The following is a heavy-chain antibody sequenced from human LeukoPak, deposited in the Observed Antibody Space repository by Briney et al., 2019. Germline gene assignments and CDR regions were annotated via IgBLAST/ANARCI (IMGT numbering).Heavy chain of an antibody. J-gene: IGHJ4*02. Sequence: GESLKISCKGSGYSFTNYWIGWMRQLPGKGLEWMGIIYPGDSDTTYNPSFQGQVTISADKSISTAYLQWRSVKASDTAMYYCARRFDSSAYWEYWGQGALVTVSS. CDR2: IYPGDSDT. CDR3: ARRFDSSAYWEY. V-gene: IGHV5-51*01. CDR1: GYSFTNYW. D-gene: IGHD3-22*01.